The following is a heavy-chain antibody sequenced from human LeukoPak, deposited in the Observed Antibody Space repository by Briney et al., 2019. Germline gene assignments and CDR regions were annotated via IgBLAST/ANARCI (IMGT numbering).Heavy chain of an antibody. J-gene: IGHJ6*03. CDR1: GYTFTSYG. CDR2: ISAYNGNT. Sequence: ASVKVSCKASGYTFTSYGISWVRQAPGRGLEWMGWISAYNGNTNYAQKFQGRVTMTRDTSISTAYMELSRLRSDDTAVYYCARLYTAPYYYYYMDVWGKGTTVTVSS. V-gene: IGHV1-18*01. D-gene: IGHD5-18*01. CDR3: ARLYTAPYYYYYMDV.